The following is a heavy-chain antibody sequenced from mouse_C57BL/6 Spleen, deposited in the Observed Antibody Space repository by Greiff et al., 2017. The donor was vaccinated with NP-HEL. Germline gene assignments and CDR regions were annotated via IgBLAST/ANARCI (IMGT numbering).Heavy chain of an antibody. CDR1: GYAFTNYL. J-gene: IGHJ4*01. D-gene: IGHD4-1*01. Sequence: QVQLQQSGAELVRPGTSVKVSCKASGYAFTNYLIEWVKQRPGQGLEWIGVINPGSGRTNYNEKFKGKATLTADKSSSTAYMQLSSLTSEDSAVYFCARERTGTGAMDYWGQGTSVTVSS. CDR3: ARERTGTGAMDY. V-gene: IGHV1-54*01. CDR2: INPGSGRT.